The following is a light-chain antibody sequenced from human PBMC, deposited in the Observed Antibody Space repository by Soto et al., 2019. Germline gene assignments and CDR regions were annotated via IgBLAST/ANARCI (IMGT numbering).Light chain of an antibody. CDR1: QSVGSY. Sequence: QSPATLSLSVGDIATITCGASQSVGSYLAWYQQKPGQAPRLLIYATSNRATGIPGRFIVSGCGRDSTLTFGSVVPAEFPTYSSKQHNGFSGTFGQGTMVDIK. V-gene: IGKV3-11*02. CDR2: ATS. J-gene: IGKJ1*01. CDR3: KQHNGFSGT.